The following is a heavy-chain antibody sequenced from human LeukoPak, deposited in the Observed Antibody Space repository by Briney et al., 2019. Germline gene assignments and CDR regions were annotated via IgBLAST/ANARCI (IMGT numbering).Heavy chain of an antibody. CDR1: GGSISSGDYY. CDR2: IYYSGST. Sequence: SQTLSLTCTVSGGSISSGDYYWSWIRQHPGKGLEWIGYIYYSGSTYYNPSLNSRVTISVDTSKNQFSLKLSSVTAADTAVYYCARARGGTVTTSPFDYWGQGTLVTVSS. CDR3: ARARGGTVTTSPFDY. V-gene: IGHV4-31*03. J-gene: IGHJ4*02. D-gene: IGHD4-17*01.